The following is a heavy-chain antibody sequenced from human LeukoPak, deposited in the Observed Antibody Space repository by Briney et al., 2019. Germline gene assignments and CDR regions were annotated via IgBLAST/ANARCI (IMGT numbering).Heavy chain of an antibody. CDR2: IRYDGSNK. CDR1: GFTFSSYG. CDR3: AKGRGDYYYYMDV. Sequence: GGSLRLSCAASGFTFSSYGMHWVRQAPGKGLEWAAFIRYDGSNKHYADSVKGRFTISRDNSKNTLYLQMNSLRAEDTAVYYCAKGRGDYYYYMDVWGKGTTVTVSS. V-gene: IGHV3-30*02. J-gene: IGHJ6*03.